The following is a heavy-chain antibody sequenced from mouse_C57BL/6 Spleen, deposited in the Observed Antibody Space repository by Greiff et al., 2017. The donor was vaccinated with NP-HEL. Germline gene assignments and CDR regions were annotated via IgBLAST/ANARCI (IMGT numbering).Heavy chain of an antibody. D-gene: IGHD2-4*01. CDR1: GYTFTSYW. J-gene: IGHJ2*01. Sequence: VQLQQPGAELVKPGASVKVSCKASGYTFTSYWMHWVKQRPGQGLEWIGRIHPSDSDTNYNQKFKGKATLTVDKSSSTAYMQLSSLTSEDSAVYYCGIGGFYYDYPFDYWGQGTTLTVSS. CDR2: IHPSDSDT. V-gene: IGHV1-74*01. CDR3: GIGGFYYDYPFDY.